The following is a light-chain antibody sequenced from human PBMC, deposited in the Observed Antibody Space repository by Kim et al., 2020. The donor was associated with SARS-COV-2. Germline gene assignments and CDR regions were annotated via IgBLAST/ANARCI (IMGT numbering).Light chain of an antibody. J-gene: IGKJ2*01. CDR3: QQYYSTPYT. CDR1: QSVLYSPNNQNY. V-gene: IGKV4-1*01. CDR2: WAS. Sequence: RATINCKSSQSVLYSPNNQNYLAWYQQKPGQPPKLLIYWASTREYGVPDRFSGGGSGTDFTLTISSLQAEDVAVYYCQQYYSTPYTFGQGTKLEI.